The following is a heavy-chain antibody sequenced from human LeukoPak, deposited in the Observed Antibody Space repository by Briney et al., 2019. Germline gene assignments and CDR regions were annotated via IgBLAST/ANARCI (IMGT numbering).Heavy chain of an antibody. Sequence: SETLSLTCTVSGYSISSGYYWGWIRQPPGKGLEWIGSIYHTGSTYYNPSLKSRVTISVGTSKNQFSLKLSSVTAADTAVYYCARGRKNYYDSSGYYSRVYYFDYWGQGTLVTVSS. D-gene: IGHD3-22*01. CDR1: GYSISSGYY. J-gene: IGHJ4*02. V-gene: IGHV4-38-2*02. CDR3: ARGRKNYYDSSGYYSRVYYFDY. CDR2: IYHTGST.